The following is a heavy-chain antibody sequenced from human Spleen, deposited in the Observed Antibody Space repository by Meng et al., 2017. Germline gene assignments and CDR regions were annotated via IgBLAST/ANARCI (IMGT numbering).Heavy chain of an antibody. CDR3: AREPVASLYFDY. Sequence: QVQLVQSGSELEKPGASVTVSCKASGYAFTSYSLNWVRQAPGQGLEWLGMIDLRDEGTNVPPKFRGRVTVTRDTSTTTVYIELRYLRSEDTAVYYCAREPVASLYFDYWGPGTLVTVSS. CDR1: GYAFTSYS. CDR2: IDLRDEGT. V-gene: IGHV1-46*01. J-gene: IGHJ4*02. D-gene: IGHD5-12*01.